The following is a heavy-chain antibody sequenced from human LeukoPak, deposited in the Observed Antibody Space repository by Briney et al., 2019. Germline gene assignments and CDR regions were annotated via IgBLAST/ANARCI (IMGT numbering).Heavy chain of an antibody. J-gene: IGHJ6*02. CDR3: GRDYYYGTSAPYNFGIDV. Sequence: GASVKVSCEASGYTLTKYGISWVRQAPGQGPEWMGWISGYNGNTNYAQKFQGRVTMTTDTSTSTAYMELRDLKPDDTAVYYCGRDYYYGTSAPYNFGIDVWGQGTTVTVSS. CDR2: ISGYNGNT. V-gene: IGHV1-18*04. D-gene: IGHD3-10*01. CDR1: GYTLTKYG.